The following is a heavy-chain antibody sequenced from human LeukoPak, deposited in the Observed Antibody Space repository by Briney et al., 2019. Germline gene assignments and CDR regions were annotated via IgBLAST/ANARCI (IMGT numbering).Heavy chain of an antibody. D-gene: IGHD6-13*01. CDR2: ISSSGGTT. Sequence: GGSLRLSCAASGLTFSSYAMTWVRQAPGKGLEWVSTISSSGGTTHYADSVKGRFTISRDNSKNTLYLQMNSLRAEDTAVYYCANAPVYSSSWYGFYYWGQGTQVTVFS. V-gene: IGHV3-23*01. J-gene: IGHJ4*02. CDR1: GLTFSSYA. CDR3: ANAPVYSSSWYGFYY.